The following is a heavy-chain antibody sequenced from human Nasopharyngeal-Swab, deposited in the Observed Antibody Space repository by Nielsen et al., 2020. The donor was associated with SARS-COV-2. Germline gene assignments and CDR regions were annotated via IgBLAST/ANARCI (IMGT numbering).Heavy chain of an antibody. CDR3: AKDISQYYDILPVPGAFDY. CDR1: GFTFDDYA. D-gene: IGHD3-9*01. CDR2: ISGDGGST. V-gene: IGHV3-43*02. J-gene: IGHJ4*02. Sequence: GGSLRLSCAASGFTFDDYAMHWVRHAPGKGLEWVSLISGDGGSTYYADSVKGRFTISRDNSKNSLYLQMNSLRTEDTALYYCAKDISQYYDILPVPGAFDYWGQGTLVTVSS.